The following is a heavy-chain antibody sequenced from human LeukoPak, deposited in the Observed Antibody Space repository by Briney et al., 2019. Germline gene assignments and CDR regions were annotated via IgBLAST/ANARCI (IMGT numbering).Heavy chain of an antibody. CDR1: GGSFSGYY. V-gene: IGHV4-34*01. CDR2: INHSGST. CDR3: ASFDYGDALYY. D-gene: IGHD4-17*01. J-gene: IGHJ4*02. Sequence: TSETLSLTCAVYGGSFSGYYWSWIRQPPGKGLEWIGEINHSGSTDYNPSLKSRVTISVDTPKNQFSLKLSSVTAADTAVYYCASFDYGDALYYWGQGTLVTVSS.